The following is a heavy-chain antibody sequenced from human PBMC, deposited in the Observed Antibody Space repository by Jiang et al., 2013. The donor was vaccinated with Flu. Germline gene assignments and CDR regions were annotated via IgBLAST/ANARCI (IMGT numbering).Heavy chain of an antibody. D-gene: IGHD3-3*01. CDR1: GFTFSSYA. CDR3: ARGNRNGYYIFDY. J-gene: IGHJ4*01. CDR2: ISFDGSSK. V-gene: IGHV3-30-3*01. Sequence: VQLLESGGGVVQPGRSLRLSCAASGFTFSSYAMHWVRQAPGKGLEWVTFISFDGSSKHYADSVKGRFTISRDTSKNTLDLQMNSLRAEDTAVYYCARGNRNGYYIFDY.